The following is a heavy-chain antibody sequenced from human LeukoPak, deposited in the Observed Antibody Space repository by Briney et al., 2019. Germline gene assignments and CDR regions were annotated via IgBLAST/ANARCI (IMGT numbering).Heavy chain of an antibody. CDR2: IWYGGSNK. V-gene: IGHV3-33*01. CDR1: GFTFSSYG. J-gene: IGHJ4*02. D-gene: IGHD4-23*01. Sequence: GMSLRLSCAASGFTFSSYGMHWVRQAPGKGLEWVAVIWYGGSNKYYADSVKGRFTISRDNSKNTLYLQMNSLRAEDTAVYYCARDYGDNQGYWGQGTLVTVSS. CDR3: ARDYGDNQGY.